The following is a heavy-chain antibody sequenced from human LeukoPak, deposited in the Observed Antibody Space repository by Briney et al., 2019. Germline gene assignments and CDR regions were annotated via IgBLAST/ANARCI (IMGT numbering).Heavy chain of an antibody. Sequence: SETLSLTCAVYGGSFSGYYWSWIRQPPGKGLEWIGEINHSGSTNYNPSPKSRVTISVDTSKNQFSLKLSSVTAADTAVYYCARASTVGIYYYYYMDVWGKGTTVTVSS. D-gene: IGHD4-23*01. CDR3: ARASTVGIYYYYYMDV. CDR2: INHSGST. V-gene: IGHV4-34*01. J-gene: IGHJ6*03. CDR1: GGSFSGYY.